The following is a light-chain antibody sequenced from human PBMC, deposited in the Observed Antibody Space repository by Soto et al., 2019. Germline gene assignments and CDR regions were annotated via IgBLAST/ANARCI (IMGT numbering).Light chain of an antibody. Sequence: DIQMTQSPSSLSASVGDRVTITCRASQSISTYLNWYQQKPGKVPKLLIYAASSLQSGVPSRFSGSGSGTDFTLTISSLQPEDFATYYCQQKHATCPFRGETKVDIX. V-gene: IGKV1-39*01. CDR2: AAS. CDR3: QQKHATCP. J-gene: IGKJ4*01. CDR1: QSISTY.